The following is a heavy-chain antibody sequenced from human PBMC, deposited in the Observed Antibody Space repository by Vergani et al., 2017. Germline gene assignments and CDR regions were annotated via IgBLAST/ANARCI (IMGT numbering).Heavy chain of an antibody. J-gene: IGHJ6*02. V-gene: IGHV1-58*01. CDR2: IVVGSGNT. CDR1: GFTFTSSA. Sequence: QMQLVQSGPEVKKPGTSVKVSCKASGFTFTSSAVQWVRQARGQRLEWIGWIVVGSGNTNYAQKFQERVTITRDMSTSTAYMELSSLRSEDTAVYYCAADQSSGSYVHPLAYYYYGMDVWGQGTTVTVSS. CDR3: AADQSSGSYVHPLAYYYYGMDV. D-gene: IGHD3-10*01.